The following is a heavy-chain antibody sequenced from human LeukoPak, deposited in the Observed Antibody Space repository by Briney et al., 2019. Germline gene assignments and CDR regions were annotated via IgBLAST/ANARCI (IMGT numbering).Heavy chain of an antibody. V-gene: IGHV4-31*03. J-gene: IGHJ4*02. D-gene: IGHD4-17*01. CDR2: IYYSGST. CDR1: GGSISSGGYY. CDR3: ARETGAAYGDYWFDY. Sequence: PSQTLSLTCTVSGGSISSGGYYWSWIRQHPGKGLEWIGYIYYSGSTYYNPSLKSRVTISVDTSKNQYSLKLSSVTAADTAVYYCARETGAAYGDYWFDYWGQGTLVTVSS.